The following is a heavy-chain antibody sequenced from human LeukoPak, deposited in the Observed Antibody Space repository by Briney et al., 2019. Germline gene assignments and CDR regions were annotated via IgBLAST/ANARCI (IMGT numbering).Heavy chain of an antibody. CDR2: IRDKANSYAT. CDR3: TRWDCTTTGCYPFDY. CDR1: GFTFSGSA. D-gene: IGHD2-2*01. V-gene: IGHV3-73*01. J-gene: IGHJ4*02. Sequence: GGSLRLSCAASGFTFSGSAIHWVRQASGKGLEWVGGIRDKANSYATAYIASVKGRFTISRDDSKNTAYLQMSSLKTEDTAVYYCTRWDCTTTGCYPFDYWGQGTLVTVSS.